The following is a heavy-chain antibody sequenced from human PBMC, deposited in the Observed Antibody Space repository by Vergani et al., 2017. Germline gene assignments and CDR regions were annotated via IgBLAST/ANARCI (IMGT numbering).Heavy chain of an antibody. V-gene: IGHV3-9*01. CDR3: AKRTFDY. Sequence: EVDLVESGGGLAQPGGSLRLSCEASGITFWKFGMHWVRQGPGKGLEWVSGISWNSGAVDYADSVRGRFTISRDNSKNTLYLQMNSLRAEDTAVYYCAKRTFDYWGQGTLVTVSS. CDR1: GITFWKFG. CDR2: ISWNSGAV. J-gene: IGHJ4*02.